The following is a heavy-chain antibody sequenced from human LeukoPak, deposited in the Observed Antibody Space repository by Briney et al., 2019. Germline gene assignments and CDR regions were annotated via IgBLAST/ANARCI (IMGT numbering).Heavy chain of an antibody. CDR2: VHPISSGT. J-gene: IGHJ4*02. Sequence: ASVKVSCKASGYTFTGFYMHWVRHAPGQGLEWMGWVHPISSGTSYAQKFQGRVTMTRDTSITTAYMELSSLRYEDTAVYFCARGKVDGDDFDYWGQGTLVTVSS. CDR1: GYTFTGFY. D-gene: IGHD6-19*01. CDR3: ARGKVDGDDFDY. V-gene: IGHV1-2*02.